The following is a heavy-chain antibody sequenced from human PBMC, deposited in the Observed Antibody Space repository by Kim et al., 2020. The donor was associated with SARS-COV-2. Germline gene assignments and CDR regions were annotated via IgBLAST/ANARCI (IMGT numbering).Heavy chain of an antibody. CDR3: AKEHPIRGWPTFDS. Sequence: GGSLRLSCEASGFTFGNYAMSWVRQGPGRGLEWVASVNNGNNPYYANSVKGRFTVSRDNAKNLFYLQMGSLRAEDTALYYCAKEHPIRGWPTFDSWGQGT. D-gene: IGHD6-19*01. J-gene: IGHJ4*02. CDR1: GFTFGNYA. V-gene: IGHV3-23*01. CDR2: VNNGNNP.